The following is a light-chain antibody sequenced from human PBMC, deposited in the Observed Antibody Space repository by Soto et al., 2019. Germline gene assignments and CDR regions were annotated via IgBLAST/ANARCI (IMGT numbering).Light chain of an antibody. V-gene: IGLV2-8*01. CDR1: SSDVGGYNY. CDR2: EVS. CDR3: SSYAGSNNFGYV. J-gene: IGLJ1*01. Sequence: QSSLTQPASVSGSPGQSITISCTGTSSDVGGYNYVSWYQQHPGKAPKLMIYEVSKRPSGVPDRFSGSKSGNTASLTVSGLQAEDEADYYCSSYAGSNNFGYVFGTGTKLTVL.